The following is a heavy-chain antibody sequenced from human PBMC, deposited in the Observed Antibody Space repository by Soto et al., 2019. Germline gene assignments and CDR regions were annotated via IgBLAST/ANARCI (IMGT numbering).Heavy chain of an antibody. V-gene: IGHV3-74*01. D-gene: IGHD1-26*01. CDR2: IYFDGITT. J-gene: IGHJ4*02. Sequence: EVQLVESGGGVVQPGGSLRLACTASGFTFNTHWMHWVRQSPGTGLVWVSRIYFDGITTNYADSVKGRLTVSRDNAKNTVYLHVNTLRDEDTAVDYCARGGAMGVDYWGQGTLVTVSS. CDR3: ARGGAMGVDY. CDR1: GFTFNTHW.